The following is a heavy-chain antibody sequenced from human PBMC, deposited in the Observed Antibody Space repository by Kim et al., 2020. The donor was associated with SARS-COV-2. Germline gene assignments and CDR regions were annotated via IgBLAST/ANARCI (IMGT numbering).Heavy chain of an antibody. Sequence: GGSLRLSCAASGFTFSSYGMHWVRQAPGKGLEWVAVISYDGSNKYYADSVKGRFTISRDNSKNPLYLQMNSLRAEDTAVYYCANDLKYYDSSGYYPWY. V-gene: IGHV3-30*18. D-gene: IGHD3-22*01. CDR2: ISYDGSNK. J-gene: IGHJ2*01. CDR1: GFTFSSYG. CDR3: ANDLKYYDSSGYYPWY.